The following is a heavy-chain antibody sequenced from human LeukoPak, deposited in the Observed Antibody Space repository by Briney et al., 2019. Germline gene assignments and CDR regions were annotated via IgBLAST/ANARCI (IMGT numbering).Heavy chain of an antibody. V-gene: IGHV4-39*07. CDR3: ARGCRDGYNWSYYYYYMDV. Sequence: SETLSLTCTVSGGSISSGRFYWGWIRQPPGKGLEWIGEINHSGSTNYNPSLKSRVTISVDTSKNQFSLKLSSVTAADTAVYYCARGCRDGYNWSYYYYYMDVWGKGTTVTVSS. CDR2: INHSGST. D-gene: IGHD5-24*01. J-gene: IGHJ6*03. CDR1: GGSISSGRFY.